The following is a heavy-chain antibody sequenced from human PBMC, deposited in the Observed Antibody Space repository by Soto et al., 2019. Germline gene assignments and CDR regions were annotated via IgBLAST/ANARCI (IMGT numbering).Heavy chain of an antibody. CDR2: TYYRSKWYN. V-gene: IGHV6-1*01. J-gene: IGHJ5*02. CDR1: GDSVSSNSAA. D-gene: IGHD2-2*01. CDR3: ARDEDEYLGLNH. Sequence: SQTLSLTCAISGDSVSSNSAAWNWIRQSPSRGLEWLGRTYYRSKWYNDYTSSVKSRISINPDTSKNQFSLQLRSVTPEDTAVYYCARDEDEYLGLNHWGQGIPVTVSS.